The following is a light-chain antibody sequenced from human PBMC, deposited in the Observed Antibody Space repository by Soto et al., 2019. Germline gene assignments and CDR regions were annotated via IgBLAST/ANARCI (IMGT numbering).Light chain of an antibody. CDR1: QNIDSW. J-gene: IGKJ3*01. V-gene: IGKV1-5*01. Sequence: DIQVTQSPSTLSASVGDRVTISCRASQNIDSWLAWYQQKPGKAPKLLIYDASSLESGVPSRFSGSGSGTECTLTISSLQPDDFATYYCQQYNSYPYSFGPGTKVDIK. CDR2: DAS. CDR3: QQYNSYPYS.